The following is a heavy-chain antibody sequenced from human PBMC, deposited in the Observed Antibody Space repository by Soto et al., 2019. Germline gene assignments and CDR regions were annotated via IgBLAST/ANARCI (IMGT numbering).Heavy chain of an antibody. CDR3: ARTSMQSRGYSYGHGSMAV. CDR2: IDPSDSYT. Sequence: GESLKISCKGSGYSFTSYWISWVRQMPGKGLEWMGRIDPSDSYTNYSPSFQGHVTISADKSISTAYLQWSSLKASDTAMYYCARTSMQSRGYSYGHGSMAVWGQGTTVTVSS. D-gene: IGHD5-18*01. V-gene: IGHV5-10-1*01. J-gene: IGHJ6*02. CDR1: GYSFTSYW.